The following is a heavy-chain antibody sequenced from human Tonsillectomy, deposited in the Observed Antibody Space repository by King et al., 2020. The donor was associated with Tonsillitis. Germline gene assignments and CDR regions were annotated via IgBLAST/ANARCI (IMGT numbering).Heavy chain of an antibody. CDR2: ISYDGSNK. CDR3: AGDIYDDGDYVGYFDY. CDR1: GFTFSTYA. D-gene: IGHD4-17*01. J-gene: IGHJ4*02. V-gene: IGHV3-30-3*01. Sequence: VQLVESGRGVVQPGRSLRLSCAASGFTFSTYAMHWVRQAPGKGLEWVAVISYDGSNKYYADSVKGRFTISRDNSKNTLYLQMNSLRAEDTAVYYCAGDIYDDGDYVGYFDYWGQGALVTVSS.